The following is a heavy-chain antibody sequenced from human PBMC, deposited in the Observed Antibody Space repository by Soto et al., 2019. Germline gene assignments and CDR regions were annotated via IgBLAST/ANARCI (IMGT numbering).Heavy chain of an antibody. CDR3: AREVWYDYSSGMAFDI. CDR2: IYYRGST. V-gene: IGHV4-61*01. D-gene: IGHD3-22*01. Sequence: QVQLQESGPGLVKPSETLSLTCTVSGGSVSSGSYYWSWIRQPPGQGLEWIGYIYYRGSTNYNPYLKSRVTISVDTSKNQLYLKLSSVTAADTAVYYCAREVWYDYSSGMAFDIWGQGTIVTVSS. J-gene: IGHJ3*02. CDR1: GGSVSSGSYY.